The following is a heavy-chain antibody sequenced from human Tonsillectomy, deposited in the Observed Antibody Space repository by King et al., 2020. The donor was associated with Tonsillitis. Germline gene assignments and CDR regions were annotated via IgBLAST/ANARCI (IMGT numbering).Heavy chain of an antibody. V-gene: IGHV3-48*01. CDR1: GFTFSSYS. CDR3: ARDIEGELPEYFQH. D-gene: IGHD1-26*01. J-gene: IGHJ1*01. CDR2: ISSSSSTI. Sequence: VQLVESGGGLVQPGGSLRLSCAASGFTFSSYSMNWVHQAPGKGLEWVSYISSSSSTIYYADSVKGRFTISRDNAKNSLYLQMNSLRAEDTAVYYCARDIEGELPEYFQHWGQGTLVTVSS.